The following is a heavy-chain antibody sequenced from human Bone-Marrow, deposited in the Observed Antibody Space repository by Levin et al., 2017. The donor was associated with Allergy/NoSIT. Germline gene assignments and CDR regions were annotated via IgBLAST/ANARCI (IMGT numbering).Heavy chain of an antibody. D-gene: IGHD3-22*01. CDR2: INPNSGGT. Sequence: ASVKVSCKASGYTFTDYYMNWVRQAPGQGLEWMGWINPNSGGTNYAQKFQGRVTMTRDTSISTAYMELSGLRSDDTSVYYCARDPDYYDRAFDIWGQGTMVTVSS. V-gene: IGHV1-2*02. J-gene: IGHJ3*02. CDR3: ARDPDYYDRAFDI. CDR1: GYTFTDYY.